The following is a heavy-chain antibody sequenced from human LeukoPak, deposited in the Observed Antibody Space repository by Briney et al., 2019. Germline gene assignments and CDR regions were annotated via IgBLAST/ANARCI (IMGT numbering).Heavy chain of an antibody. J-gene: IGHJ1*01. CDR1: GGTFSSYT. CDR3: ARDVPSGTTGTTYFQH. CDR2: IIPILGIA. V-gene: IGHV1-69*04. Sequence: SVKVSCKASGGTFSSYTISWVRQAPGQGLEWMGRIIPILGIANYAQKFQGRVTITADKSTSTAYMELSSLRSEDTAVYYCARDVPSGTTGTTYFQHWGQGTLVTVSS. D-gene: IGHD1-1*01.